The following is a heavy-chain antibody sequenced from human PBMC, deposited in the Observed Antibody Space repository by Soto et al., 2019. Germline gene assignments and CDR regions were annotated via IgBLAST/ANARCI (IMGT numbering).Heavy chain of an antibody. Sequence: PSETLSLTCTVSGGSISSYYWSWIRQPPGKGLEWIGYIYYSGSTNYNPSLKSRVTISVDTSKNQFSLKLSSVTAADTAVYYCARSITIFGVVSNWFDPWGQGTLVTVSS. CDR3: ARSITIFGVVSNWFDP. V-gene: IGHV4-59*01. CDR1: GGSISSYY. J-gene: IGHJ5*02. CDR2: IYYSGST. D-gene: IGHD3-3*01.